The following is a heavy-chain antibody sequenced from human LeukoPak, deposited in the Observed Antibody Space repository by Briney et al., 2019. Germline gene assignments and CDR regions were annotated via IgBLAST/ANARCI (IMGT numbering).Heavy chain of an antibody. CDR3: ARGDDIVVVVAAIGGLDDAFDI. Sequence: GGSLRLSCAASGFTFSSYAMHWVRQAPGKGLEWVAVISYDGSNKYYADSVKGRFTISRDNSKNTLYLQMNSLRAEDTAVYYCARGDDIVVVVAAIGGLDDAFDIWGQGTMVTVSS. V-gene: IGHV3-30*04. CDR2: ISYDGSNK. D-gene: IGHD2-15*01. J-gene: IGHJ3*02. CDR1: GFTFSSYA.